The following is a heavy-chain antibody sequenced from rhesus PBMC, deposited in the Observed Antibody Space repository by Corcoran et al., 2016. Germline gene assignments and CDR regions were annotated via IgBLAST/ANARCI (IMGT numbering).Heavy chain of an antibody. V-gene: IGHV4-127*01. D-gene: IGHD4-17*01. CDR1: GYSISSGHG. Sequence: QVQLQESGPGLVKPSETLSLTCAVSGYSISSGHGWSGIRQPPGKGVEWIGYIGGSSGSTNYNPSNKCRVTISKDTSKNQFSLKQSSLTSADTSVYYCAGTNYPFDYWVQGVLVTVST. CDR2: IGGSSGST. CDR3: AGTNYPFDY. J-gene: IGHJ4*01.